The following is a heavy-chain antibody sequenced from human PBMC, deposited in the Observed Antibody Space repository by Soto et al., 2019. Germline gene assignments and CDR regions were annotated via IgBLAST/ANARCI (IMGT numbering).Heavy chain of an antibody. CDR3: ATTMGPGISVAGDYQYYYGVDV. Sequence: QVQLMQSGAEVKNPGSSVKVSCTASGDTFSNYAISWVRQAPGQGLEWMGGIMSIFGTPYYAQKFQGRVTITADESTSTAYMELSSLRSEDTAMYYCATTMGPGISVAGDYQYYYGVDVWGQGTTVTVSS. CDR1: GDTFSNYA. V-gene: IGHV1-69*01. CDR2: IMSIFGTP. D-gene: IGHD6-19*01. J-gene: IGHJ6*02.